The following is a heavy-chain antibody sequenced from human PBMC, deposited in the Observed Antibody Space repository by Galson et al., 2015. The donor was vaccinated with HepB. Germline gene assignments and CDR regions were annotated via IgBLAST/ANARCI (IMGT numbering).Heavy chain of an antibody. J-gene: IGHJ6*02. Sequence: SVKVSCKASGYTFTSYAMNWVRQAPGQGLEWMGWINTNTGNPTYAQGFTGRFVFSLDTSVSTAYPQISSLKAEDTAVYYCARDVRYSSSVASYYYYYGMDVWGQGTTVTVSS. CDR3: ARDVRYSSSVASYYYYYGMDV. V-gene: IGHV7-4-1*02. CDR2: INTNTGNP. CDR1: GYTFTSYA. D-gene: IGHD6-13*01.